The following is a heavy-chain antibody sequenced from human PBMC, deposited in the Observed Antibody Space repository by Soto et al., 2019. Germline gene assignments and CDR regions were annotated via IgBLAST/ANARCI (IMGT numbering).Heavy chain of an antibody. CDR3: ARDSRVGTYYYYGMDV. V-gene: IGHV4-59*01. CDR2: IYYSGST. D-gene: IGHD2-15*01. CDR1: GGSISSYY. J-gene: IGHJ6*02. Sequence: SETLSLTCTVSGGSISSYYWSWIRQPPGKGLEWIGYIYYSGSTNYNPSLKSRVTISVDTSKNQFSLKLSSVTAADTAVYYCARDSRVGTYYYYGMDVWGQGTTVTVSS.